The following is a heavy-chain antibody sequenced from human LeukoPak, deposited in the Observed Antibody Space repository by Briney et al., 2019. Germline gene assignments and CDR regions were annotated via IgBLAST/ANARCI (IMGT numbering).Heavy chain of an antibody. J-gene: IGHJ3*02. CDR2: INHSGST. CDR1: GITVSSHF. Sequence: PGGSLRLSCAASGITVSSHFMSWVRQPPGKGLEWIGEINHSGSTNYNPSLKSRVTISVDTSKNQFSLKLSSVTAADTAVYYCAREAEALDAFDIWGQGTMVTVSS. D-gene: IGHD6-25*01. V-gene: IGHV4-34*01. CDR3: AREAEALDAFDI.